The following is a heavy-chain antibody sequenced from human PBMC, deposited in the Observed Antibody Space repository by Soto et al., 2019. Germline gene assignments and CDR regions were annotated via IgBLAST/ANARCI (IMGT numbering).Heavy chain of an antibody. Sequence: QVQLVQSGAEMKKPGASVKVSCKASGYTFANYGFSWVRQAPGQGLECVGWGSGNTADTHYAQKFQGRVTMTTDTFKRTAYMERRSLRSDDTAVYYCAGDPSSGYFDSSDYPTGFDYWSQGTLVTVSS. V-gene: IGHV1-18*04. CDR2: GSGNTADT. CDR3: AGDPSSGYFDSSDYPTGFDY. CDR1: GYTFANYG. D-gene: IGHD3-22*01. J-gene: IGHJ4*02.